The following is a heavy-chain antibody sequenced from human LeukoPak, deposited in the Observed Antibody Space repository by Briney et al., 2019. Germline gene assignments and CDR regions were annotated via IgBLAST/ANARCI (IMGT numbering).Heavy chain of an antibody. D-gene: IGHD6-19*01. CDR1: GYTFTSYG. CDR3: ARLAVAGIYYYYYMDV. V-gene: IGHV1-18*01. J-gene: IGHJ6*03. CDR2: ISAYNGNT. Sequence: ASVKVSCKASGYTFTSYGISWVRQAPGQGPEWMGWISAYNGNTNYAQKLQGRVTMTTDTSTSTAYMELRSLRSDDTAVYYCARLAVAGIYYYYYMDVWGKGTTVTVSS.